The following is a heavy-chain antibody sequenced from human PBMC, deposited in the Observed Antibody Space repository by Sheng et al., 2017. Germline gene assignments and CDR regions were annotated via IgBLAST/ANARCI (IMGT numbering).Heavy chain of an antibody. CDR3: ARESYDSSGYYHWYFDL. V-gene: IGHV3-11*05. D-gene: IGHD3-22*01. CDR1: GFTFSDYY. Sequence: QVQLVESGGGLVKPGGSLRLSCAASGFTFSDYYMSWIRQAPGKGLEWVSYISSSSSYTNYADSVKGRFTISRDNAKNSLYLQMNSLRAEDTAVYYCARESYDSSGYYHWYFDLWGRGTLVTVSS. J-gene: IGHJ2*01. CDR2: ISSSSSYT.